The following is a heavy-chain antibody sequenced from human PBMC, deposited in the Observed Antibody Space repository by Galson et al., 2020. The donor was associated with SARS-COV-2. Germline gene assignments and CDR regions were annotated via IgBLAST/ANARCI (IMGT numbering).Heavy chain of an antibody. Sequence: ASVKVSCQASGYSFTSYGITWVRPAPGQGLEWMGWVSTYNGKTDYAQNFQGRVTMTTNTSTTTAYMELNSLTSDDTAIYYCARYSSSWYPTGNNWFDPWGHGTLVTVS. J-gene: IGHJ5*02. D-gene: IGHD6-13*01. V-gene: IGHV1-18*01. CDR1: GYSFTSYG. CDR3: ARYSSSWYPTGNNWFDP. CDR2: VSTYNGKT.